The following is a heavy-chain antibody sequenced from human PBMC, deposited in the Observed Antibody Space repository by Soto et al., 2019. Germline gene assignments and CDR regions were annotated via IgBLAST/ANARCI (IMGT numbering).Heavy chain of an antibody. J-gene: IGHJ6*04. CDR3: ARDDVLSDVGRCYGVPLAV. D-gene: IGHD2-15*01. Sequence: EVQLVESGGGLVQPGGSLRLSCAASGFTVSSKYMSWVRQAPGKGLEWVSLIQSGGPTYYADSVKGRFTISRDTSENTVHRQMDSLRAGDTAVYYCARDDVLSDVGRCYGVPLAVWGKGATVTVSS. V-gene: IGHV3-66*01. CDR2: IQSGGPT. CDR1: GFTVSSKY.